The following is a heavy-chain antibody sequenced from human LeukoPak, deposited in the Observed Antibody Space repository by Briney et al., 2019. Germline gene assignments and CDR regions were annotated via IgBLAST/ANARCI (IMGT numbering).Heavy chain of an antibody. D-gene: IGHD6-19*01. CDR3: ARERGTLAVAGDAVDI. CDR1: GYTFTGYY. CDR2: INPNSGGT. V-gene: IGHV1-2*02. J-gene: IGHJ3*02. Sequence: ASVKVSCKASGYTFTGYYTHWVRQAPGEGLEWMGWINPNSGGTKYAQKFQGRVTMTRDTSINTAYMEVRRLTSDDTAVYYCARERGTLAVAGDAVDIWGQGTMVTVS.